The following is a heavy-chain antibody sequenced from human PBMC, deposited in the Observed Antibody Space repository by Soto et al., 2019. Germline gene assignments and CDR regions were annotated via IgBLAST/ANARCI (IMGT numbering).Heavy chain of an antibody. V-gene: IGHV4-59*01. J-gene: IGHJ6*02. Sequence: PSETLSLTCTVSGGSISSYYWSWIRQPPGKGLEWIGYIYYSGSTNYNPSLKSRVTISVDTSKNQFSLKLSSVTAADTAVYYCARDRGTYYDFWSGPYYGMDVWDQGSTVT. D-gene: IGHD3-3*01. CDR2: IYYSGST. CDR1: GGSISSYY. CDR3: ARDRGTYYDFWSGPYYGMDV.